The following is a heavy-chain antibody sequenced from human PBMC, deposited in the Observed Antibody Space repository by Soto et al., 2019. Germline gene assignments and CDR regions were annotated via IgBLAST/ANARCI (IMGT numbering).Heavy chain of an antibody. CDR2: IDDSNSA. Sequence: EVHLLESGGGSAQPGGSLRLSCAGSGFTFRTFAMYWIRQAPGKGLEWVSAIDDSNSAYYADSVKGRFVISRDNSRNTVYLQMDGLRAEDTAIYYCTKRPICNGDCWFFDDWGQGILVTVSS. V-gene: IGHV3-23*05. D-gene: IGHD4-17*01. CDR3: TKRPICNGDCWFFDD. CDR1: GFTFRTFA. J-gene: IGHJ4*02.